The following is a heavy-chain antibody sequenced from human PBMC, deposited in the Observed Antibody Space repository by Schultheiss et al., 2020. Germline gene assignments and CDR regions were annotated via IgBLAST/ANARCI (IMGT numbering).Heavy chain of an antibody. CDR2: IYWDDDK. CDR3: ARIKDCTVGANSNYFDY. J-gene: IGHJ4*02. Sequence: SGPTLVKPTQTLTLTCTFSGFSLSTSGVGVGWIRQPPGKALEWLALIYWDDDKRYSPSLESRLTITKDTSKNQVVLTMTNMDPVDTATYYCARIKDCTVGANSNYFDYWGQGTLGTVSS. D-gene: IGHD1-26*01. CDR1: GFSLSTSGVG. V-gene: IGHV2-5*02.